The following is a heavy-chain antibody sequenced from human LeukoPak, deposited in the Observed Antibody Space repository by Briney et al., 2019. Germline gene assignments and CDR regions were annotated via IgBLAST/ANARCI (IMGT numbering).Heavy chain of an antibody. CDR3: AKDMGGGVWDYFDY. V-gene: IGHV3-9*01. J-gene: IGHJ4*02. CDR2: ISWNSGSI. D-gene: IGHD3-16*01. Sequence: GRSLRLSCAASGFTFDDYAMHWVRQAPGKGLEWVSGISWNSGSIGYADSVKGRFTISRDNAKNSLYLQMNSLRAEDTALYYCAKDMGGGVWDYFDYWGQGTLVTVSS. CDR1: GFTFDDYA.